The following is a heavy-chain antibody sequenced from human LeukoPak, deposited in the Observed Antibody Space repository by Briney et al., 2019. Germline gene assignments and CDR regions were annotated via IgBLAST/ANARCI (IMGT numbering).Heavy chain of an antibody. V-gene: IGHV3-30*02. CDR1: GFTFSSYG. CDR3: ARDLDYYGSGSSIHWYYGMDV. CDR2: IRYDGGNK. Sequence: KPGGSLRLSCAASGFTFSSYGMHWVRQAPGKGLEWVAFIRYDGGNKYYADSVKGRFTISRDNSKNTLYLQMGSLRVEDMAVYYCARDLDYYGSGSSIHWYYGMDVWGQGSTVTVSS. J-gene: IGHJ6*02. D-gene: IGHD3-10*01.